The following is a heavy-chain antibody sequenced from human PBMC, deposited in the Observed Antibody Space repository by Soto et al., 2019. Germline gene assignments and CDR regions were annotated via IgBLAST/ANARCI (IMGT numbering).Heavy chain of an antibody. CDR3: AKDAGDSSGWSFDY. J-gene: IGHJ4*02. Sequence: QVQLVESGGGVVQPGRSLRLSCAASGFTFSSYNMHWVRQAPGKGLGWVAVISHDGSIKYYADSVKGRFTISRDNSKNMLYLQMISLRAEDTAVYYCAKDAGDSSGWSFDYWGQGTLVTVSS. CDR2: ISHDGSIK. D-gene: IGHD6-19*01. CDR1: GFTFSSYN. V-gene: IGHV3-30*18.